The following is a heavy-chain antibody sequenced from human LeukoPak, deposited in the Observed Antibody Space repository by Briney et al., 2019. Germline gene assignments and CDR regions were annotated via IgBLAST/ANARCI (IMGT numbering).Heavy chain of an antibody. CDR2: TSASGNYI. J-gene: IGHJ4*02. D-gene: IGHD2-2*01. Sequence: PGGSLRLSCAASGFTFSSYTMKWVRQAPGKGLEWVSSTSASGNYIYYADSVKGRFTISRDSAKSSLYLQMNSLRAEDTAVYYCARFGYCSGISCYAVWGQGTLVTVSS. CDR1: GFTFSSYT. V-gene: IGHV3-21*01. CDR3: ARFGYCSGISCYAV.